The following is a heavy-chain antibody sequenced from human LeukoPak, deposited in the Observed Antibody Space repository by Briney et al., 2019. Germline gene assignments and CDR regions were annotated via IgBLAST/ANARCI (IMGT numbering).Heavy chain of an antibody. V-gene: IGHV4-34*01. CDR2: INHSGST. J-gene: IGHJ5*02. CDR1: GGSFSGYY. D-gene: IGHD2-21*01. Sequence: SETLSLTXAVYGGSFSGYYWSWIRQPPGKGLEWIGEINHSGSTNYNPSLKSRVTISVDTSKNQFSLKLSSVTAADTAVYYCARVPSVVVIAIPNWFDPWGQGTLVTVSS. CDR3: ARVPSVVVIAIPNWFDP.